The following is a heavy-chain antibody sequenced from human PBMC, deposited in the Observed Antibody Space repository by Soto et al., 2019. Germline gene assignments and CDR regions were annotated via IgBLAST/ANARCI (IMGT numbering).Heavy chain of an antibody. CDR1: GFTFSSYG. Sequence: VGSLRLSCAASGFTFSSYGMHWVRQAPGKGLEWVAVISYDGSNKYYADSVKGRFTISRDNSKNTLYLQMNSLRAEDTAVYYCAKDVGAVSMDAFDIWGQGTMVTVSS. CDR3: AKDVGAVSMDAFDI. V-gene: IGHV3-30*18. J-gene: IGHJ3*02. CDR2: ISYDGSNK. D-gene: IGHD3-3*01.